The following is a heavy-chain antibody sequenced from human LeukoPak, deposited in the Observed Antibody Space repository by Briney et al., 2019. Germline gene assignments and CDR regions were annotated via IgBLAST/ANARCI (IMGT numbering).Heavy chain of an antibody. J-gene: IGHJ5*02. CDR2: IYYSGST. CDR3: AKGAGPPWFDP. D-gene: IGHD6-19*01. CDR1: GGSISNYY. V-gene: IGHV4-59*08. Sequence: SETLSLTCNVSGGSISNYYWSWIRQSPGKGLEWIGYIYYSGSTKYNPSLKSRVTVSVDTSKNQFSMNLNSVTAADTAVYYCAKGAGPPWFDPWGQGTLVTVSS.